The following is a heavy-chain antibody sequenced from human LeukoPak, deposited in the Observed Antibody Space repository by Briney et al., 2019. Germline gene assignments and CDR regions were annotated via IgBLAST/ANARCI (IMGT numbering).Heavy chain of an antibody. CDR1: GGSFSGYY. J-gene: IGHJ5*02. V-gene: IGHV4-34*01. Sequence: SETLSLTCAVYGGSFSGYYWSWIRQPPGKGLEWIGEINHSGSTNYNPSLKSRVTISVDTSQNQFSLKLSSVTAADTAVYYRARGGMVTVTNWFDPWGQGTLVTVSS. D-gene: IGHD4-17*01. CDR2: INHSGST. CDR3: ARGGMVTVTNWFDP.